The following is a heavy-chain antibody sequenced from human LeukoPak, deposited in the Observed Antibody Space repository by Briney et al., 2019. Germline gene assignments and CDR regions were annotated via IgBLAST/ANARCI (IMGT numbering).Heavy chain of an antibody. Sequence: PSETLSLTCTVSGGSISSGDYYWSWIRQPPGKGLEWIGYIYYSGSSYFSPSLKSRVTISVDTSKNQFSLKLSSVTAADTALYYCARLKVDANNYFDYWGQGTLVTVSP. CDR2: IYYSGSS. D-gene: IGHD1-26*01. CDR1: GGSISSGDYY. V-gene: IGHV4-30-4*01. J-gene: IGHJ4*02. CDR3: ARLKVDANNYFDY.